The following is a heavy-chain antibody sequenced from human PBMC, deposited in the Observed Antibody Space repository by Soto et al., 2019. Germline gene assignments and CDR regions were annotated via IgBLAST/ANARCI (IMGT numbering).Heavy chain of an antibody. CDR1: GYTLTCYY. CDR3: ATPFRFFDGLPQSRDPYYMDV. Sequence: ASVKVSCMASGYTLTCYYMHWVRQALGQGLEWMGIINPSGGSTSYAQKFQSRVTMTRDTSTSTVYMALSSLRSAYPAVYDCATPFRFFDGLPQSRDPYYMDVCGQGTTDTVSS. V-gene: IGHV1-46*03. J-gene: IGHJ6*03. D-gene: IGHD3-9*01. CDR2: INPSGGST.